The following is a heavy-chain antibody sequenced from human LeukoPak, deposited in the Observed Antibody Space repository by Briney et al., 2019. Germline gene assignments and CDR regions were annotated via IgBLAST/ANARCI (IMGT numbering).Heavy chain of an antibody. CDR2: IYSGGTT. D-gene: IGHD3-10*01. V-gene: IGHV3-53*01. CDR3: AKDGIYGSGSPNWFDP. J-gene: IGHJ5*02. Sequence: PGGSLRLSCAASGFTVSSNYMSWVRQAPGKGLEWVSVIYSGGTTYYADSVKGRFTISRDNSKNTLYLQMNSLRAEDTAVYYCAKDGIYGSGSPNWFDPWGQGTLVTVSS. CDR1: GFTVSSNY.